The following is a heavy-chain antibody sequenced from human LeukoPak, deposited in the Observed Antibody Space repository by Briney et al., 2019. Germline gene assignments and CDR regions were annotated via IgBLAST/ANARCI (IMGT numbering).Heavy chain of an antibody. CDR1: GYTLTAYY. D-gene: IGHD6-19*01. CDR2: INPNSGGK. Sequence: ASVKVSRKASGYTLTAYYMHWVRQAPGEGLGWMGWINPNSGGKNFAQKFQGRVTMTRDTSISTAYMELSRLRSDDTAVYYCARNKALAGDGAFDYWGQGTLVTVSS. V-gene: IGHV1-2*02. J-gene: IGHJ4*02. CDR3: ARNKALAGDGAFDY.